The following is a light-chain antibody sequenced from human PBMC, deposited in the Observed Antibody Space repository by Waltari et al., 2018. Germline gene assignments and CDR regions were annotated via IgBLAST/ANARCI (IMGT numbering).Light chain of an antibody. CDR3: CSYAGRYTFI. J-gene: IGLJ1*01. CDR1: SGDIGGFNY. Sequence: QAALTQPRSVSGSPGQSVTMSCTGTSGDIGGFNYVPWYQQHPGTAPKLILYEVNKRPSGVSGRFSGSKSGNTASLTISGLQAEDEADYYCCSYAGRYTFIFGSGTRLTAL. V-gene: IGLV2-11*01. CDR2: EVN.